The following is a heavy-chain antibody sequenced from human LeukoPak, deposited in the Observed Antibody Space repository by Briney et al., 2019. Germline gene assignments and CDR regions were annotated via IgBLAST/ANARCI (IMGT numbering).Heavy chain of an antibody. D-gene: IGHD4-17*01. CDR1: GFTFDDYA. J-gene: IGHJ4*02. CDR3: AKADYGDYVIDY. CDR2: ISWDGGST. V-gene: IGHV3-43D*03. Sequence: GGSLRLSCAASGFTFDDYAMQWVRQAPGKGLEWVSLISWDGGSTYYADSVKGRFTISRDNSKNSLYLQMNSLRAEDTALYYCAKADYGDYVIDYWGQGTLVTVSS.